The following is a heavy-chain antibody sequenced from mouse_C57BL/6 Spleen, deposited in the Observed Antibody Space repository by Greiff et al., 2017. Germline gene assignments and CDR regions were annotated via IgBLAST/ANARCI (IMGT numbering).Heavy chain of an antibody. J-gene: IGHJ3*01. V-gene: IGHV1-80*01. CDR3: ARQYYGSSFWFAY. CDR1: GYAFSSYW. CDR2: IYPGDGDT. Sequence: QVQLQQSGAELVKPGASVKISCKASGYAFSSYWMNWVKQRPGKGLEWIGQIYPGDGDTNYNGKFKGKATLTADKSSSTAYMQLSSLTSEAAAVYFCARQYYGSSFWFAYWGQGTLVTVSA. D-gene: IGHD1-1*01.